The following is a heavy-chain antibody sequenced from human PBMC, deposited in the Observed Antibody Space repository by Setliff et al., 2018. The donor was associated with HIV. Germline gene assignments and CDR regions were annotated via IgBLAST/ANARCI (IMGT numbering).Heavy chain of an antibody. J-gene: IGHJ6*03. CDR2: IYSTGDT. Sequence: PSETLSLTCTVSGASISSSTDYWGWIRQSPGKGLEWVGHIYSTGDTNYNPSLKSRVTLSAATSKNQLSLKLSSVTAADTAVYYCARDHGSSWRTYYYYYYMDVWGKGTTVTVSS. CDR3: ARDHGSSWRTYYYYYYMDV. CDR1: GASISSSTDY. D-gene: IGHD6-13*01. V-gene: IGHV4-61*05.